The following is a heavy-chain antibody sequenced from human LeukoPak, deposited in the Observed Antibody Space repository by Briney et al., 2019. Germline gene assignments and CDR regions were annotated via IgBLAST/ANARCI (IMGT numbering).Heavy chain of an antibody. Sequence: ASVKVSCKASGYTFTGYYMHWVRQAPGQGLEWMGWINPNSGGTNYAQKFQGRVTMTRDTSISTAYMELSRLRSDDTAVYYCARAGQGYDILTGYGGYYYYYMDVWGKGTTVTISS. V-gene: IGHV1-2*02. D-gene: IGHD3-9*01. J-gene: IGHJ6*03. CDR3: ARAGQGYDILTGYGGYYYYYMDV. CDR2: INPNSGGT. CDR1: GYTFTGYY.